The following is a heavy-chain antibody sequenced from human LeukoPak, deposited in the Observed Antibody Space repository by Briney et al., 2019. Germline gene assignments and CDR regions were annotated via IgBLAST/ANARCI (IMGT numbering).Heavy chain of an antibody. CDR2: ISSSSSYI. V-gene: IGHV3-21*01. CDR1: GFTFSSYS. J-gene: IGHJ3*02. CDR3: ASCLLGNDAFDI. D-gene: IGHD1-26*01. Sequence: GGSLRLSCAASGFTFSSYSMNWVRQAPGKGLEWVSSISSSSSYIYYADSVEGRFTISRDNAKNSLYLQMNSLRAEDTAVYYCASCLLGNDAFDIWGQGTMVTVSS.